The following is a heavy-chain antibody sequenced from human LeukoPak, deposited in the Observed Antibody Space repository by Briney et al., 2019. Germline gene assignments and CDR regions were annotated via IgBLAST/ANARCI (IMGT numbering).Heavy chain of an antibody. Sequence: SETLSLTCTVSGGSISSSSYYWGWLRQPPGKGLEWIGSIYYSGSTYYNPSLKSRVTISVDTSKNQFSLKLSSVTAADTAVYYCARGLRYYDSSGLNWFDPWGQRTLVTVSS. V-gene: IGHV4-39*07. D-gene: IGHD3-22*01. CDR3: ARGLRYYDSSGLNWFDP. J-gene: IGHJ5*02. CDR2: IYYSGST. CDR1: GGSISSSSYY.